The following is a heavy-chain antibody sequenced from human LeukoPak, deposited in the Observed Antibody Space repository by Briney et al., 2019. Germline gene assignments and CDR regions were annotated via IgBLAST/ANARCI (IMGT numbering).Heavy chain of an antibody. CDR2: ISAYNGNT. CDR1: GYTFTSYG. Sequence: ASVKVSCKASGYTFTSYGISWVRQAPGQGLEWMGWISAYNGNTNYAQKLQGRVTMTRDTSISTAYMELSRLRSDDTAVYYCAREKYYYDSSGYYQTRMFDYWGQGTLVTVSS. CDR3: AREKYYYDSSGYYQTRMFDY. V-gene: IGHV1-18*01. D-gene: IGHD3-22*01. J-gene: IGHJ4*02.